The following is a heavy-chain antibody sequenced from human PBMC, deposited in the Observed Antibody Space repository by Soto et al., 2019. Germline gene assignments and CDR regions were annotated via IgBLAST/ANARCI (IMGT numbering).Heavy chain of an antibody. J-gene: IGHJ4*02. CDR1: GYTFTSYA. Sequence: GASVKVSCKASGYTFTSYAMHWVRQAPGQRLKTKEWINAGNGNTKYSQKFQGRVTITRDTSTSTAYMELGSLRSENTAVYYCVRDQRMAFDFLGQGTLVTVSS. CDR3: VRDQRMAFDF. CDR2: INAGNGNT. V-gene: IGHV1-3*01. D-gene: IGHD2-8*01.